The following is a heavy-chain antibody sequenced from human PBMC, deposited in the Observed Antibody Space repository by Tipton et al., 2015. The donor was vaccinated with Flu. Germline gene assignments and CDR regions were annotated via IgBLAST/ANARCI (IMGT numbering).Heavy chain of an antibody. CDR2: IKQDGSEI. CDR3: VSAIAAATSR. V-gene: IGHV3-7*03. J-gene: IGHJ4*02. Sequence: SLRLSCAASGFTLSSYWMSWVRRGPGKGLEWVANIKQDGSEIYYVDSVKGRFTISRDNAKNSVFLQMNSLRAEDSAVYYCVSAIAAATSRWGQGTLVTVSS. CDR1: GFTLSSYW. D-gene: IGHD6-13*01.